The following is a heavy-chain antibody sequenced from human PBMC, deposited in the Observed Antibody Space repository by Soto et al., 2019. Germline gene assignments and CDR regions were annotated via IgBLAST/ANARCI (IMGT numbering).Heavy chain of an antibody. CDR3: AMRNSADAFDI. Sequence: QVELVQSGAEVKKPGSSVKVSCKASGGTFSSYAISWVRQAPGQGLEWMGGIIPIFGTAIYAQKFQGRVTITADESTSTAYMELSSLRAEDAAVYYCAMRNSADAFDIWGQGTMVTVSS. D-gene: IGHD1-1*01. V-gene: IGHV1-69*12. CDR2: IIPIFGTA. J-gene: IGHJ3*02. CDR1: GGTFSSYA.